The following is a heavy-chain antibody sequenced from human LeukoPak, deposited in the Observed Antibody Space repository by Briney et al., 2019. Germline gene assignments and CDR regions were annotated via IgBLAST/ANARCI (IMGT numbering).Heavy chain of an antibody. CDR1: GFTFDDYA. CDR2: ISWNSGSI. J-gene: IGHJ4*02. CDR3: AKDREELLWFGEFSE. Sequence: GGSLRLSCAASGFTFDDYAMHWVRQAPGKGLEWVPGISWNSGSIGYADSVKGRFTISRDNAKNSLYLQMNSLRAEDTALYYCAKDREELLWFGEFSEWGQGTLVTVSS. V-gene: IGHV3-9*01. D-gene: IGHD3-10*01.